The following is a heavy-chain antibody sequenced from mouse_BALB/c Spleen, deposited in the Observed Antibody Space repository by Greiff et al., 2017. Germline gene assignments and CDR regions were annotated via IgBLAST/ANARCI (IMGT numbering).Heavy chain of an antibody. CDR3: ATIYDGYAMDD. CDR1: GYTFTSYY. D-gene: IGHD2-3*01. CDR2: IYPGNVNT. J-gene: IGHJ4*01. Sequence: VQLQQSGPELVKPGASVRISCKASGYTFTSYYIHWVKQRPGQGLEWIGWIYPGNVNTKYNEKFKGKATLTADKSSSTAYMQLSSLTSEDSAVYFCATIYDGYAMDDWGQGTSVTVSS. V-gene: IGHV1S56*01.